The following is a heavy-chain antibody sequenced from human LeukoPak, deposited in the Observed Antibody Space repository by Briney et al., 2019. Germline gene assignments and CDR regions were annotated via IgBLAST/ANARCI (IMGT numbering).Heavy chain of an antibody. CDR3: AKEGAASSGWYGDAFDI. J-gene: IGHJ3*02. D-gene: IGHD6-19*01. Sequence: GGSLRLSCAASGFTFSSYAMSWVRQAPGKGLEWVSAISGSGGSTYYADSVEGRFTISRDNSKNTLYLQMNSLRVEDTAVYYCAKEGAASSGWYGDAFDIWGQGTMVTVSS. V-gene: IGHV3-23*01. CDR2: ISGSGGST. CDR1: GFTFSSYA.